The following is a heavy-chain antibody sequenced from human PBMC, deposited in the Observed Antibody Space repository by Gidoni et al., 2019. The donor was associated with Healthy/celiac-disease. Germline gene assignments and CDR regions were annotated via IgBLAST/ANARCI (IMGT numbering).Heavy chain of an antibody. CDR2: ISYDGSNK. Sequence: QVQLVESGGGVVQPGRSLRLSCAASGFTFSSYGMHWVRQAPGKGLGWVAVISYDGSNKYYADSVKGRFTISRDNSKNTLYLQMNSLRAEDTVVYYCAKDSRYCTSTSCYTRYYYYGMDVWGQGTTVTVSS. J-gene: IGHJ6*02. CDR1: GFTFSSYG. V-gene: IGHV3-30*18. CDR3: AKDSRYCTSTSCYTRYYYYGMDV. D-gene: IGHD2-2*02.